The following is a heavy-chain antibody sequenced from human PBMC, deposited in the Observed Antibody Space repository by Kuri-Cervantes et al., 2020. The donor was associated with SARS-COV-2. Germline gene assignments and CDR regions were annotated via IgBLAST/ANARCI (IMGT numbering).Heavy chain of an antibody. J-gene: IGHJ4*02. V-gene: IGHV3-21*05. CDR1: GFTLSSYA. Sequence: GESLKISCAASGFTLSSYAIHWVRQAPGKGLEWVSYISNSGSYTNYADSVKGRFTISRDNAKKSLYLQMSSLRGDDTAVYYCARGRQQLPWNFDYWGQGILVTVSS. D-gene: IGHD6-13*01. CDR3: ARGRQQLPWNFDY. CDR2: ISNSGSYT.